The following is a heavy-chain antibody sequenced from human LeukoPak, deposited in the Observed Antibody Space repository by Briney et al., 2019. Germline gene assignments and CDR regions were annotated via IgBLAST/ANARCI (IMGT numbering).Heavy chain of an antibody. CDR2: IYYSGST. D-gene: IGHD6-19*01. CDR3: ARDSGGWSRGDLWFDP. Sequence: PSETLSLTCTVSGGSISSYYWSWIRQPPGKGLEWIVYIYYSGSTNYNPSLKSRVTISVDTSKNQFSLKLSSVTAADTAVYYCARDSGGWSRGDLWFDPWGQGTLVTVSS. J-gene: IGHJ5*02. CDR1: GGSISSYY. V-gene: IGHV4-59*01.